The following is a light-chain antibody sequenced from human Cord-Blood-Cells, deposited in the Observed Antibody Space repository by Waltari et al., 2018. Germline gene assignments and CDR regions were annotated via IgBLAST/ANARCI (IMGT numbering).Light chain of an antibody. CDR2: DVS. Sequence: QSALTQPASVSGSPGQSITISCTGTSSDVGGYNYVSRYQQHPGKAPKLIIYDVSNRPSGVSNRFSGSKSGNPASLTISGLQAEDDADYYCISYTSSSRVFGGGTKLTVL. J-gene: IGLJ3*02. CDR3: ISYTSSSRV. V-gene: IGLV2-14*01. CDR1: SSDVGGYNY.